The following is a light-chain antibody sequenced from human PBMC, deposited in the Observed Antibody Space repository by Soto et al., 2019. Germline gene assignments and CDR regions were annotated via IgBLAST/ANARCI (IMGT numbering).Light chain of an antibody. V-gene: IGLV2-14*01. J-gene: IGLJ2*01. CDR2: DVT. CDR1: SSDIGGYDY. Sequence: QSALTQPASVSGSPGQSITMSCTGASSDIGGYDYVSWYQHHPGEAPKLLIYDVTNRPSGVSDRFSASRSGNTASLTISGLQAEDDAYYYCSSYTSRNTVVFGGGTKVTVL. CDR3: SSYTSRNTVV.